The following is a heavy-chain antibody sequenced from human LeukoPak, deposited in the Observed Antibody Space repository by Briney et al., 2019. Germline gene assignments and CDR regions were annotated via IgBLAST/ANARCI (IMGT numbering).Heavy chain of an antibody. CDR1: GYTFTGYY. CDR3: ARVRTLMTTVTTYVGDWFDP. Sequence: VASVKVSCKASGYTFTGYYMHWVRQAPGQGLEWMGWINPNSGGTNYAQKLQGRVTMTTDTSTSTAYMELRSLRSDDTAVYYCARVRTLMTTVTTYVGDWFDPWGQGTLVTVSS. J-gene: IGHJ5*02. CDR2: INPNSGGT. V-gene: IGHV1-2*02. D-gene: IGHD4-17*01.